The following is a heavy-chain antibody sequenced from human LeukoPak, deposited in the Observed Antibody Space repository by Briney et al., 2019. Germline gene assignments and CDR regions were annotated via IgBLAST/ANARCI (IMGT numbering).Heavy chain of an antibody. D-gene: IGHD3-10*01. CDR3: AGTPDFYGSGSYSGYYGMDV. Sequence: GGSLRLSCAASGFTFSDYYMXGIRXAPGKXLEGVSNISSSSXYTNYADSVKGRFXISRENAKNSLYLQMNSLRAEDTAVYYCAGTPDFYGSGSYSGYYGMDVWGQGTTVTVSS. CDR2: ISSSSXYT. V-gene: IGHV3-11*06. CDR1: GFTFSDYY. J-gene: IGHJ6*02.